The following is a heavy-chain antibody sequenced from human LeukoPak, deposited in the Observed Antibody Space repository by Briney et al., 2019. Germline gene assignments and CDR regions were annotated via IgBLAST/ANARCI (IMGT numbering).Heavy chain of an antibody. CDR1: GFTFDTYS. D-gene: IGHD6-13*01. CDR2: VSSSSSYI. Sequence: PGGSLRLSCAASGFTFDTYSMNWVRQAPGKGLEWVSSVSSSSSYIYYADSVKGRFTISRDNAKNSLYLLMNSLGAEDTAVYYCARSPGSTWSFDYWGQGTLVTVSS. V-gene: IGHV3-21*01. CDR3: ARSPGSTWSFDY. J-gene: IGHJ4*02.